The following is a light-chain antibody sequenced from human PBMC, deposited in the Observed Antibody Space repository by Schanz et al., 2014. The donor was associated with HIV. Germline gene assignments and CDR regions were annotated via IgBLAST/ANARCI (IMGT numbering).Light chain of an antibody. J-gene: IGKJ2*01. CDR2: AAS. CDR1: QGIGSY. CDR3: QQYNTKPYT. Sequence: IQLTQSPSSLSASVGDRVTITCRARQGIGSYLAWYQQKPGKAPKLLIYAASTLQSGVPSRFSGSGSGTEFTLTISGLQPDDFATYYCQQYNTKPYTFGQGTKLEIK. V-gene: IGKV1-9*01.